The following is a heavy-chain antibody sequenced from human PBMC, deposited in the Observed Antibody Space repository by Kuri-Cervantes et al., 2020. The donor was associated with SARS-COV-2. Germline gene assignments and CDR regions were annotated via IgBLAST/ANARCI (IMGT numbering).Heavy chain of an antibody. CDR3: ARDFVGYCSGGSCYPDAFDI. V-gene: IGHV1-69*05. CDR2: IIPIFGTA. CDR1: GGTFSSYA. J-gene: IGHJ3*02. D-gene: IGHD2-15*01. Sequence: SVKVSCKASGGTFSSYAISWVRQDPGQGLEWMGGIIPIFGTANYAQKFQGRVTITTDESTSTAYMELSSLRSEDTAVYYCARDFVGYCSGGSCYPDAFDIWGQGTMVTVSS.